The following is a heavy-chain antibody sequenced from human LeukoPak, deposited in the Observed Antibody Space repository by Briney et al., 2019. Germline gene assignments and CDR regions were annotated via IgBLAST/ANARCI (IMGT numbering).Heavy chain of an antibody. CDR1: GFTFSGSA. Sequence: GGSLRLSCAASGFTFSGSAMHWVRQASGKGLEWVGRIRSKANSYATAYAASVKGRFTISRDDSKNTAYLQMNSLKTEDTAVYYCTRPHTVTTGDYYYYMDVWGKGTTVTVSS. D-gene: IGHD4-17*01. CDR2: IRSKANSYAT. V-gene: IGHV3-73*01. J-gene: IGHJ6*03. CDR3: TRPHTVTTGDYYYYMDV.